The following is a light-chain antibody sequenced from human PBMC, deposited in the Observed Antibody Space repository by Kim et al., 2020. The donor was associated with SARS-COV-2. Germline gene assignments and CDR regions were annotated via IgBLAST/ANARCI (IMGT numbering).Light chain of an antibody. V-gene: IGKV1-33*01. Sequence: DIQMTQSPSTLSASVGDRVTITCQASQGISNYLNWYQQKPGKAPKLLIYDASNLETGIPSRFSGSGSGTDFTFTISSLQPEDIATYYCQQYNNYPLTFGQGTKVDIK. CDR1: QGISNY. J-gene: IGKJ1*01. CDR3: QQYNNYPLT. CDR2: DAS.